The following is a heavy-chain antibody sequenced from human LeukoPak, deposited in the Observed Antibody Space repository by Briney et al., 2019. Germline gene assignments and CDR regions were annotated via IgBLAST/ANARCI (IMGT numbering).Heavy chain of an antibody. Sequence: SETLSLTCTGSGGSISSYYWSWIRQPPGKGLEWIGYIYYSGSTNYNPSLKSRVTISVDTSKNQFSLKLSSVTAADTAVYYCAREMEELGIDYWGQGTLVTVSS. CDR3: AREMEELGIDY. CDR1: GGSISSYY. CDR2: IYYSGST. J-gene: IGHJ4*02. V-gene: IGHV4-59*01. D-gene: IGHD7-27*01.